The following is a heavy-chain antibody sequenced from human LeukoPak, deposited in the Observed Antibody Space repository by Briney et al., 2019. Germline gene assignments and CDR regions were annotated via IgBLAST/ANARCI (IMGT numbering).Heavy chain of an antibody. D-gene: IGHD2-15*01. CDR3: ARSPPGRIGDY. CDR1: GASISSGDYL. J-gene: IGHJ4*02. CDR2: IYYSGST. V-gene: IGHV4-30-4*01. Sequence: SETLSLTCTVSGASISSGDYLWSWIRQPPGMGLEWIGNIYYSGSTNYNASLKSRVTISIDTSKNQFSLNLSTVTAADTAVYYCARSPPGRIGDYWGQGTLVTVSS.